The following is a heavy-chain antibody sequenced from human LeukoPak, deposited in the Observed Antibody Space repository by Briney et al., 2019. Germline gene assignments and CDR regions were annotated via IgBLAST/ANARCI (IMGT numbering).Heavy chain of an antibody. CDR2: IYYSGST. CDR1: GGSISSSSYY. Sequence: SETLSLTCTVSGGSISSSSYYWGWIRQPPGKGLEWIGSIYYSGSTYYNPSLKSRVTISVDTSKNQFSLKLSSVTAADTAVYYCARGSPGVAATYYFDYWGQGTLATVSS. J-gene: IGHJ4*02. V-gene: IGHV4-39*01. D-gene: IGHD3-3*01. CDR3: ARGSPGVAATYYFDY.